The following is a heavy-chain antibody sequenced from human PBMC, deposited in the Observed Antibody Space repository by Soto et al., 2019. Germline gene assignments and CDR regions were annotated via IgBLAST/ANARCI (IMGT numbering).Heavy chain of an antibody. Sequence: PGESLKISCKGSGYSLTSYWIGWVRQMPGKGLEWMGIIYPVDSDTRYSPSFQGQVTISADKSISTAYLQWSSLKASDTAMYYCARSISGSYSHFDSWGQGTQVTVSS. CDR1: GYSLTSYW. CDR2: IYPVDSDT. V-gene: IGHV5-51*01. J-gene: IGHJ4*02. CDR3: ARSISGSYSHFDS. D-gene: IGHD3-10*01.